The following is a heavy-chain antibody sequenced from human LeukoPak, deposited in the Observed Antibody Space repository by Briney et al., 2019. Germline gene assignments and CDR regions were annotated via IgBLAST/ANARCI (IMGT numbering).Heavy chain of an antibody. Sequence: HPGTSLRLSCAASGFTFSSYAMSWVRQAPGKGLEWVSAISGSGGSTYYADSVKGRFTISRDNSKNTLYLQMNSLRAEDTAVYYCAKVVGITMVRGVIGYWGQGTLVTVSS. CDR2: ISGSGGST. J-gene: IGHJ4*02. V-gene: IGHV3-23*01. CDR3: AKVVGITMVRGVIGY. CDR1: GFTFSSYA. D-gene: IGHD3-10*01.